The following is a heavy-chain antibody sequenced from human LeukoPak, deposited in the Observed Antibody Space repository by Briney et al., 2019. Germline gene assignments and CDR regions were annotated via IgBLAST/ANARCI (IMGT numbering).Heavy chain of an antibody. V-gene: IGHV3-15*01. CDR1: RFTFSNAW. J-gene: IGHJ4*02. D-gene: IGHD2-2*01. CDR3: TTVTVTGVPAACDY. CDR2: IKSKTDGGTT. Sequence: PGGSLRLSCAASRFTFSNAWMSWVRQAPGKGLEWVGRIKSKTDGGTTDYAAPVKGRFTISRDDSKNTLYLQMNSLKTEDTAVYYCTTVTVTGVPAACDYWGQGTLVTVSS.